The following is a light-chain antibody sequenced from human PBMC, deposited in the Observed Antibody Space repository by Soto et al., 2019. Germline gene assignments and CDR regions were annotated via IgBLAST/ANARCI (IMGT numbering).Light chain of an antibody. Sequence: DIQMTQSPSSLSASVGDRVTITCRASQDITTYLNWYQQKPGKAPKLLIYGATTVQSGVPSRFSGRGSGTDFTLTLSSLQPEDFATYYCQHSYITPRTFGQGTKLEIK. CDR2: GAT. J-gene: IGKJ2*01. V-gene: IGKV1-39*01. CDR1: QDITTY. CDR3: QHSYITPRT.